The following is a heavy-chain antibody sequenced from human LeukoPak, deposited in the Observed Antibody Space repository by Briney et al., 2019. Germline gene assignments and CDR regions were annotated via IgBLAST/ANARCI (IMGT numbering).Heavy chain of an antibody. CDR3: ARGRAPCRSTSCYYMDV. D-gene: IGHD2-2*01. V-gene: IGHV4-39*07. Sequence: SETLSLTCTVSGGSISSSSYYWSWIRQPPGKGLEWIGEINHSGSTNYNPSLKSRVTISVDTSKNQFSLKLSSVTAADTAVYYCARGRAPCRSTSCYYMDVWGKGTTVTVSS. CDR1: GGSISSSSYY. J-gene: IGHJ6*03. CDR2: INHSGST.